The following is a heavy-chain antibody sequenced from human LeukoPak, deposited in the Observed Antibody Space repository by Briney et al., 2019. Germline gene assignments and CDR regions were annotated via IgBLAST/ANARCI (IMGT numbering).Heavy chain of an antibody. CDR3: ARSSGTYHFDY. CDR2: ISSSGTTI. V-gene: IGHV3-11*04. CDR1: GFTFSNAW. J-gene: IGHJ4*02. Sequence: GGSLRLSCAASGFTFSNAWMSWVRQAPGKGLEWVSYISSSGTTIYYADSVKGRFTISRDNAKNSLFLQVNSLRAEDTAVYYCARSSGTYHFDYWGQGTLVTVSS. D-gene: IGHD1-26*01.